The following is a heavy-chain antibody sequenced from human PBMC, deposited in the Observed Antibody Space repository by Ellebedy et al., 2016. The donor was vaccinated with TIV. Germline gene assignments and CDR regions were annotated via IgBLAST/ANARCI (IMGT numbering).Heavy chain of an antibody. V-gene: IGHV4-39*01. CDR1: GGSISRSGYF. CDR2: IYHSGNT. Sequence: MPSETLSLTCTVSGGSISRSGYFWGWIRQPPGKGLEWIGSIYHSGNTYYNPSLKSRVTISVDTSKNQFSLTLNSVTAANTAVYYCARRGPTGGSGTYDYWGPGTLVTVSS. D-gene: IGHD3-10*01. J-gene: IGHJ4*02. CDR3: ARRGPTGGSGTYDY.